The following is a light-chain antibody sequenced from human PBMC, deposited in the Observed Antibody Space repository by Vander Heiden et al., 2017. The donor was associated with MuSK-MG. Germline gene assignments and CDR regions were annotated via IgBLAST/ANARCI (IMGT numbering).Light chain of an antibody. Sequence: EIVMTQSPATLSVSPGERATLSCRASQSVSSNLAWYQQKPGQAPRLLIYGASTRATGIPARFSGSGSGTDFTLTISSPQSEDFAVYYCQQYNNWPVFTFGPGTKVDIK. V-gene: IGKV3-15*01. J-gene: IGKJ3*01. CDR1: QSVSSN. CDR3: QQYNNWPVFT. CDR2: GAS.